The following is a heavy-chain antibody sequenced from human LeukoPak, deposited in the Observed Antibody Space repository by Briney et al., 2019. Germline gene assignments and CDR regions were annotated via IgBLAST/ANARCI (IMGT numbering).Heavy chain of an antibody. CDR1: GFTFSSHA. V-gene: IGHV3-20*04. CDR3: ARGSTHYDVLTGYHYYFDY. J-gene: IGHJ4*02. Sequence: GGSLRLSCAASGFTFSSHALHWVRQAPGKGLEWVSGINWNGDNTNYADSLKGRFTISRDNAKNSLYLQMNSLGAEDTALYYCARGSTHYDVLTGYHYYFDYWGQGTLVTVSS. D-gene: IGHD3-9*01. CDR2: INWNGDNT.